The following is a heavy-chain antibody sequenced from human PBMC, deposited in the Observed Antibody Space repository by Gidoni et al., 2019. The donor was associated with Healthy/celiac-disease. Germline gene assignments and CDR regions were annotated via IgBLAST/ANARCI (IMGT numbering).Heavy chain of an antibody. CDR1: GFTFSSYG. J-gene: IGHJ4*02. CDR2: IWYDGSNK. CDR3: ARDVSGWPEWYYFDY. Sequence: QVQLVESGGGVVQPGRSLRLSCAASGFTFSSYGMHWVRQAPGKGLEGVAVIWYDGSNKYYADSVKGRFTISRDNSKNTLYLQMNSLRAEDTAVYYCARDVSGWPEWYYFDYWGQGTLVTVSS. V-gene: IGHV3-33*01. D-gene: IGHD6-19*01.